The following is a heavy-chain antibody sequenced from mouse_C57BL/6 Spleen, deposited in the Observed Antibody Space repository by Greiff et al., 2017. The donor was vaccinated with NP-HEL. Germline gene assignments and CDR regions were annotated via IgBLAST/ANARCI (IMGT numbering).Heavy chain of an antibody. D-gene: IGHD1-1*01. CDR3: ASLYYGSSYYFDV. J-gene: IGHJ1*03. CDR1: GFTFTDYY. V-gene: IGHV1-36*01. CDR2: VYRYNGGT. Sequence: EVQLQQSGPVLVKPGPSVKISCKASGFTFTDYYMHWVQQSPGKSLEWIGLVYRYNGGTSYNEKFKGKATLTVDTSSSTAYMELNSLTSEDSAVDYCASLYYGSSYYFDVWGTGTTVTVSS.